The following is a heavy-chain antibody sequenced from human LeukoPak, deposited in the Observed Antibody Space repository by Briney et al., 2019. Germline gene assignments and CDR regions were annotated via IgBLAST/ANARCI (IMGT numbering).Heavy chain of an antibody. J-gene: IGHJ3*02. CDR2: IYYSGST. D-gene: IGHD3-9*01. CDR3: ASGGGGYFDSSDVFDI. V-gene: IGHV4-61*01. Sequence: SETLSLTCTVSGGSVSSGSYYWSWIRQPPGKGLEWIGYIYYSGSTNYNPSLKSRVTISVDTSKNQFSLKLSSVTAADTAVYYCASGGGGYFDSSDVFDIWGQGTMVTVSS. CDR1: GGSVSSGSYY.